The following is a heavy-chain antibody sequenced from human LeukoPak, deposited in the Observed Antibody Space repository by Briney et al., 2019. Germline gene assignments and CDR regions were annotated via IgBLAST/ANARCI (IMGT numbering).Heavy chain of an antibody. J-gene: IGHJ6*02. V-gene: IGHV1-24*01. Sequence: ASVKVSCKVSGYTLTELSMHWVRQAPGKGLEWMGGFDPEGGETIYAQKFQGRVTMTEDTSTDTAYMELSSLRSEDTAVYYCATGLTMVRGRLTRYYYYYYGMDVWGQGTTVTASS. CDR3: ATGLTMVRGRLTRYYYYYYGMDV. D-gene: IGHD3-10*01. CDR1: GYTLTELS. CDR2: FDPEGGET.